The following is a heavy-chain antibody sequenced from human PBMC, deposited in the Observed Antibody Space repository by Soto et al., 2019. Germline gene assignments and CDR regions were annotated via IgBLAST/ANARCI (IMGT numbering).Heavy chain of an antibody. CDR3: ARVVQYSSGWYDGSFAFDI. J-gene: IGHJ3*02. Sequence: ASVKVSCKASGYTFTGYYMHWVRQAPGQGLEWMGWINPNSGGTNYAQKFQGWVTMTRDTSISTAYMELSRLRSDDTAVYYCARVVQYSSGWYDGSFAFDIWGQGTMVTVSS. D-gene: IGHD6-19*01. CDR1: GYTFTGYY. V-gene: IGHV1-2*04. CDR2: INPNSGGT.